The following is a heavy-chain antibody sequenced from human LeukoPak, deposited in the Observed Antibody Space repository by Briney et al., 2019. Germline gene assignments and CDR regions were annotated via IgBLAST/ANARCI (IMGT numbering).Heavy chain of an antibody. D-gene: IGHD2-2*01. Sequence: PAGSLTLSCGGSGFILSDYRMDWVRQPPGKGLEWVSLITTTGDTKYYADSVKGRFTISTDNAKTSLSLQMNSRRADDTAVYNCVRDAKEGQLLDRSVWGKETTVIVSS. CDR1: GFILSDYR. CDR2: ITTTGDTK. CDR3: VRDAKEGQLLDRSV. V-gene: IGHV3-48*01. J-gene: IGHJ6*04.